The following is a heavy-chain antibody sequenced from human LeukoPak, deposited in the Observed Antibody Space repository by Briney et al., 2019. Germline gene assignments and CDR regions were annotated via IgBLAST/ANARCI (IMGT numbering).Heavy chain of an antibody. Sequence: SETLSLTCTVSGGSISSYYWSWIRQPPGRGLEWIGEINHSGSTNYNPSLKSRVTISVDTSKNQFSLKLSSVTAADTAVYYCARGKKYSYGRWGPLYYFDYWGQGTLVTVSS. D-gene: IGHD5-18*01. V-gene: IGHV4-34*01. J-gene: IGHJ4*02. CDR3: ARGKKYSYGRWGPLYYFDY. CDR2: INHSGST. CDR1: GGSISSYY.